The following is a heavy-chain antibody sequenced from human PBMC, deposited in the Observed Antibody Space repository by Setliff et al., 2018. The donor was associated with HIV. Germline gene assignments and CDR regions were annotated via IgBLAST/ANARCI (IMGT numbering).Heavy chain of an antibody. D-gene: IGHD5-18*01. J-gene: IGHJ4*02. Sequence: GASVKVSCKASGYRFNTYGISWVRQAPGQGLEWMGWISPYNGDTNYADKLQGRVTLTTDTSTSTAYMELRSLRLDDTAVYYCARGKRWLQPYYLDYWGQGTLVTVSS. CDR3: ARGKRWLQPYYLDY. V-gene: IGHV1-18*01. CDR2: ISPYNGDT. CDR1: GYRFNTYG.